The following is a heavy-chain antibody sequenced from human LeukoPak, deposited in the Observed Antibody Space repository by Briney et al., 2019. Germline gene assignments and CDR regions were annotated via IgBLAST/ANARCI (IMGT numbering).Heavy chain of an antibody. D-gene: IGHD3-9*01. CDR1: GGSISSYY. V-gene: IGHV4-59*01. J-gene: IGHJ3*02. CDR2: IYYSGST. CDR3: ARERRYFDWLSHDAFDI. Sequence: SETLSLTCTVSGGSISSYYWSWIRQPPGKGLEWIGYIYYSGSTNYNPSLKSRVTISVDTSKNQFSPKLSSVTAADTAVYYCARERRYFDWLSHDAFDIWGQGTMVTVSS.